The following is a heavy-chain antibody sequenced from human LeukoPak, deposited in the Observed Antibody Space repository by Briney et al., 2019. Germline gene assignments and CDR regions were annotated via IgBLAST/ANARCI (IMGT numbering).Heavy chain of an antibody. Sequence: ASVKVSCKVSGYTLTELSMHWVRQAPGKGLEWMGGFDPEDGETIYAQKFQGRVTMTEDTSTDTAYMELSSLRSEDTAVYYCATRWYDCSGGSCYWTFDYWGQGTLVTVSS. CDR1: GYTLTELS. J-gene: IGHJ4*02. CDR3: ATRWYDCSGGSCYWTFDY. V-gene: IGHV1-24*01. D-gene: IGHD2-15*01. CDR2: FDPEDGET.